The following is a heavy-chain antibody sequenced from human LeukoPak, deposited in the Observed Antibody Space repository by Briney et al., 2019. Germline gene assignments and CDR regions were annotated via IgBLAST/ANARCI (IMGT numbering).Heavy chain of an antibody. CDR3: ARDLSGVTGYTYGRGIDY. CDR1: GFTFSSYW. V-gene: IGHV3-7*01. J-gene: IGHJ4*02. D-gene: IGHD5-18*01. CDR2: IKKDGIEK. Sequence: GGSLRLSCAASGFTFSSYWVSWVRQAPGKGLEWVANIKKDGIEKYYVDSVKGRFTISRDNAKTSLYLQMNSLRAEDTAVYYCARDLSGVTGYTYGRGIDYWGQGTLVTVSS.